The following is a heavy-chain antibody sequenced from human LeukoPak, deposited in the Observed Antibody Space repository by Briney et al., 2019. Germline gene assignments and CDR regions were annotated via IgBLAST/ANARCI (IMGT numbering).Heavy chain of an antibody. J-gene: IGHJ4*02. D-gene: IGHD3-3*01. V-gene: IGHV4-39*01. CDR1: GGSISSSSYS. CDR3: ARLRFDFWSGYTHPYFDY. CDR2: IYYSGTT. Sequence: KPSETLSLTCTVSGGSISSSSYSSGWVRQPPGKGLEWVGSIYYSGTTYYTPSLKSRVSISVDTSKIQFSLKLSSVAATDTAVYFCARLRFDFWSGYTHPYFDYWGQGTLVTVSS.